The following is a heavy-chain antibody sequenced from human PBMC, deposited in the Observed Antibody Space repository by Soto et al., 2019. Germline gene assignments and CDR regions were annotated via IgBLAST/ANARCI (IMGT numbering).Heavy chain of an antibody. Sequence: SETLSLTSTVSGGNIGSGDYYWSWIRQPPGKGLEWIGYIYYSGSTYYNPSLKSRVTISVDTSKNQFSLKLSSVTAADTAVYYCARVPRYYDSSGYPRGFDYWGQGTLVTVSS. D-gene: IGHD3-22*01. CDR3: ARVPRYYDSSGYPRGFDY. V-gene: IGHV4-30-4*01. CDR2: IYYSGST. CDR1: GGNIGSGDYY. J-gene: IGHJ4*02.